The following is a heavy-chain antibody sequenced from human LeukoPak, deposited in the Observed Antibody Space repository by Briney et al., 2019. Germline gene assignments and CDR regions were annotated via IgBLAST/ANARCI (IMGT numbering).Heavy chain of an antibody. V-gene: IGHV1-2*02. Sequence: ASVKVSCKASGYTFTDYYMHWVRQAPGQGLEWMGWINPKSGDTNYAQKFQGRVTMTGDTSITTAYMELSRLTSDDMAVYFCARDYYGSGSFSGHWGQGTLVTVSS. CDR1: GYTFTDYY. D-gene: IGHD3-10*01. CDR3: ARDYYGSGSFSGH. CDR2: INPKSGDT. J-gene: IGHJ4*02.